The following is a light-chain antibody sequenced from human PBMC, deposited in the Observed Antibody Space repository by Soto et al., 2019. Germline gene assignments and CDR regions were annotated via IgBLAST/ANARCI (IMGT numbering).Light chain of an antibody. Sequence: EFVFTQSPGTLSLSPGERATLSCRASQSLTNSFIAWYQQRPGQAPRLLIYDASRRATGIPARFSGSGSGTDFTLTISRLEPEDFAVYYCEQYNNWFSITFGQGTRLEIK. J-gene: IGKJ5*01. CDR2: DAS. CDR1: QSLTNSF. CDR3: EQYNNWFSIT. V-gene: IGKV3-20*01.